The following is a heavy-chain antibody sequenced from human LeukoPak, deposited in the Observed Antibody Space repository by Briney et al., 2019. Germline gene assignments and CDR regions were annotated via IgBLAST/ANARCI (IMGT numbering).Heavy chain of an antibody. V-gene: IGHV1-46*01. CDR3: ASSATRGYYYDSSGYYNY. Sequence: ASVKVSCKASGYTFTSYYMHWVRQAPGQGLEWMGIINPSGGSTSYAQKLQGRVTMTRDTSTSTVYMELSSLRSEVTAVYYCASSATRGYYYDSSGYYNYWGQGTLVTVSS. D-gene: IGHD3-22*01. J-gene: IGHJ4*02. CDR2: INPSGGST. CDR1: GYTFTSYY.